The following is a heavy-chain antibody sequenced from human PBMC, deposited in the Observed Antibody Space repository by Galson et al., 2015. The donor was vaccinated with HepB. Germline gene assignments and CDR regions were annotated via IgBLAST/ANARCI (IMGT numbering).Heavy chain of an antibody. V-gene: IGHV3-9*01. CDR1: GFTFNDYA. J-gene: IGHJ4*02. CDR2: ISWNSGSI. CDR3: AKGGSSSWYSSYDV. Sequence: SLRLSCAASGFTFNDYAMHWVRHAPGKGLEWVSAISWNSGSIGYAVSVRGRFTISRDNAKNSLYLQMNSLRPEDTAFYYCAKGGSSSWYSSYDVWGQGALVTVSS. D-gene: IGHD6-13*01.